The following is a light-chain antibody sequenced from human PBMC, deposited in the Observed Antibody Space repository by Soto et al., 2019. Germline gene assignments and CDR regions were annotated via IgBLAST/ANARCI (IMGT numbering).Light chain of an antibody. CDR3: PKYYNNIT. CDR1: QDITIY. J-gene: IGKJ4*01. V-gene: IGKV1-33*01. Sequence: DIQMTQSPSSLSASGGDRVSITCQASQDITIYLNWYQQKPGKAPKLLIYDASNLETGVPSRFSGSGCGTDFHLTTSRPQADAIGTYYCPKYYNNITFGGGSTV. CDR2: DAS.